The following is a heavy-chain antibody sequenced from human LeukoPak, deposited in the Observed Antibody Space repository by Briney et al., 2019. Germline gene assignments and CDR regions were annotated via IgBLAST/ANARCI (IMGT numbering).Heavy chain of an antibody. CDR1: GYSISSGYE. CDR3: VRSEIDDYSRY. Sequence: SETLSLTCTVSGYSISSGYEWGWIRQTPGKRLEWIGSISQSGNTYDNPSLKSRVTMSVDTARNQFSLKLTSVTAADTAVYCCVRSEIDDYSRYWGRGMLVIVSS. V-gene: IGHV4-38-2*02. CDR2: ISQSGNT. J-gene: IGHJ2*01. D-gene: IGHD4-11*01.